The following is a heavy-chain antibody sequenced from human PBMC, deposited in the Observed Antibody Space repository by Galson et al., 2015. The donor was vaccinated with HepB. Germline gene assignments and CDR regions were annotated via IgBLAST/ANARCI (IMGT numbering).Heavy chain of an antibody. J-gene: IGHJ4*02. CDR1: GFTFSAYT. CDR3: ARDPNTASYFDY. V-gene: IGHV3-30*04. Sequence: SLRLSCAASGFTFSAYTLHWVRQTPGKGLEWVALISYDGTNIYYAESVKGRFTISRDNSKNTLSLQMNSLRRDDTAIYYCARDPNTASYFDYWGQGIRVTVS. D-gene: IGHD5-18*01. CDR2: ISYDGTNI.